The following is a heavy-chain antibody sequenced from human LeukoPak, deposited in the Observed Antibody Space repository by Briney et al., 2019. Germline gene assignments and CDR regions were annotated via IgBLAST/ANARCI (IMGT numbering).Heavy chain of an antibody. D-gene: IGHD4-23*01. CDR1: GFTFPNYW. CDR2: INQDGRVK. J-gene: IGHJ4*02. CDR3: ARDRDDGGFEY. Sequence: GGSLGLSCAASGFTFPNYWMSWVRQAPEKGLEWVANINQDGRVKQYVDSMKGRFTISRDNAKNSLYLQMNSLRAEDTAVYYCARDRDDGGFEYWGQGTLVTVSS. V-gene: IGHV3-7*01.